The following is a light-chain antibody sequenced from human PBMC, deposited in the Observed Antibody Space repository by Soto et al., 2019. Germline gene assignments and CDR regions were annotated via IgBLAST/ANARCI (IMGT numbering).Light chain of an antibody. Sequence: QSVLTQPPSVSGAPGQRVTISCTGSSSNIGAGYEVNWYQHPPGTAPKLLIFGNSDRPSGVPDRFSGSKSGTSASLAISGLQAEDEADYYCQSYDSSLSAYVFGTGTKVTVL. CDR2: GNS. V-gene: IGLV1-40*01. CDR1: SSNIGAGYE. J-gene: IGLJ1*01. CDR3: QSYDSSLSAYV.